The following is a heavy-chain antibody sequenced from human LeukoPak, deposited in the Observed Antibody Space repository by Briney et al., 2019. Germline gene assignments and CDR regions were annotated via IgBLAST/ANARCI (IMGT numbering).Heavy chain of an antibody. D-gene: IGHD2-15*01. CDR3: ALSRGGIVVVVAATPNWFDP. CDR2: INTNTGNP. V-gene: IGHV7-4-1*02. CDR1: GYTFTSYA. J-gene: IGHJ5*02. Sequence: ASVKVSCKASGYTFTSYAMNWVRQAPGQGREWRGWINTNTGNPTYAQGFTGRFVFSLDTSVSTAYLQISSLKAEDTAVYYCALSRGGIVVVVAATPNWFDPWGQGTLVTVSS.